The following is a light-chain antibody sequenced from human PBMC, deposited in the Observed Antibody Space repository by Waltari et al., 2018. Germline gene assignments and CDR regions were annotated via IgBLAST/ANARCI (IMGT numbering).Light chain of an antibody. J-gene: IGLJ3*02. CDR1: SPTTGSTT. CDR3: AAWDDSLNGPV. CDR2: SNN. V-gene: IGLV1-44*01. Sequence: QSVLTQPPSASGTPGQRVPLSCSGISPTTGSTTVNWYQQLPGTAPKLLIYSNNQRPSGVPDRFSGSKSGTSASLAISGLQSEDEADYYCAAWDDSLNGPVFGGGTKLTVL.